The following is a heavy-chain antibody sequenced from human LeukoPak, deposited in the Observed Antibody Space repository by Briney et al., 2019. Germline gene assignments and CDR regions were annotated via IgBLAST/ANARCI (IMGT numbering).Heavy chain of an antibody. J-gene: IGHJ4*02. Sequence: SETLSLTCTVSGDSIIRSRYYWGWIRQPPGKGLEWFGSIYYSGSTYYNPSLKSRVTISVDTSKNQFSLKLSSVTAADTAVYYCARSTMIVGDSDEYYFDYWGQGTLVTVSS. CDR1: GDSIIRSRYY. CDR2: IYYSGST. CDR3: ARSTMIVGDSDEYYFDY. V-gene: IGHV4-39*07. D-gene: IGHD3-22*01.